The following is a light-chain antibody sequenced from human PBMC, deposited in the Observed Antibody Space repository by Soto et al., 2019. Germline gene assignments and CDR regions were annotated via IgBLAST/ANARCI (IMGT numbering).Light chain of an antibody. J-gene: IGKJ1*01. Sequence: EIVLTQSPATLSLSPGERATLSCRASQSVSSYLAWYQQKPGQAPRLLIYEASNRATGIPDRFSGSGSGTDFTLTISSLQSEDFAVYYCQQRSNWPRTFGQGTKVDIK. V-gene: IGKV3-11*01. CDR2: EAS. CDR1: QSVSSY. CDR3: QQRSNWPRT.